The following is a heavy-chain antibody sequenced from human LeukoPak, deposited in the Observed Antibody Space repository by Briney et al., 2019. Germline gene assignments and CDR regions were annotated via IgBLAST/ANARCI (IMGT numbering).Heavy chain of an antibody. CDR3: ANGVRDRGVIITWEFDY. D-gene: IGHD3-10*01. CDR2: ISGSGGST. CDR1: GFTFSSYA. Sequence: GGSLRLSCAASGFTFSSYAMSWVRQAPGKGLEWVSAISGSGGSTYYADSVKGRFTISRDNSKNTLYLQMNSLRAEDTAIYYCANGVRDRGVIITWEFDYWGQGTLVTVSS. V-gene: IGHV3-23*01. J-gene: IGHJ4*02.